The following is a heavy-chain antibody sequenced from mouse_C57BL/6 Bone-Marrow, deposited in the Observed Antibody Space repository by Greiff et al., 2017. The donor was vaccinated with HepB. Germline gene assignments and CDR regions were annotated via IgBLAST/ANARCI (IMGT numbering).Heavy chain of an antibody. J-gene: IGHJ2*01. D-gene: IGHD2-2*01. CDR1: GYTFTSYW. Sequence: EVQLQQSGTVLARPGASVKMSCKTSGYTFTSYWMHWVKQRPGQGLEWIGAIYPGNSDTSYNQKFKGKAKLTAVTSASTAYMELSSLTNEDSAVYYCRIYYGYDGDYWGQGTTLTVSS. CDR3: RIYYGYDGDY. V-gene: IGHV1-5*01. CDR2: IYPGNSDT.